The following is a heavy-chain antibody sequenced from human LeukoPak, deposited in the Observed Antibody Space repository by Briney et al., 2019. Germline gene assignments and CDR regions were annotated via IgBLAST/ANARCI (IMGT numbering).Heavy chain of an antibody. CDR1: GGSISSGSYY. CDR2: IYYSGAS. J-gene: IGHJ4*02. D-gene: IGHD2-8*01. V-gene: IGHV4-39*01. Sequence: SETLSLTCTVSGGSISSGSYYWGWVRQPPGKGLEWIANIYYSGASYFNPSLKSRVSISVDTSKNQFSLTLKSVTAADTATYYWARHWTLTSCIWGQGSLVTVS. CDR3: ARHWTLTSCI.